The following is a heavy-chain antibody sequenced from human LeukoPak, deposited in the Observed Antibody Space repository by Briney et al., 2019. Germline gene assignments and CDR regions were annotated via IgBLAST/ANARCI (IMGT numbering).Heavy chain of an antibody. CDR3: ASRKLGNDY. CDR1: GGSISSYY. Sequence: SETLSLTCTVSGGSISSYYWRWIRQPPGKGLEWIGYIYYTGTSYNPSLKSRVTISADTSKNQFSLKLISVTAADTAVYYCASRKLGNDYWGQGTLVTVSS. D-gene: IGHD7-27*01. V-gene: IGHV4-59*01. J-gene: IGHJ4*02. CDR2: IYYTGT.